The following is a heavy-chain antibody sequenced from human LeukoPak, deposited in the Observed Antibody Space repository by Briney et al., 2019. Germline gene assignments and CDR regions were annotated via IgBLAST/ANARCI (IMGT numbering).Heavy chain of an antibody. D-gene: IGHD6-19*01. CDR3: AGRSRSAWYYDY. V-gene: IGHV4-59*01. CDR1: GGSISSYY. J-gene: IGHJ4*02. Sequence: SETLSLTCTVSGGSISSYYWSWIRQPPGKGLEWIGYIYYSGSATYNPSLKSRVTISLNTSKSQFSLKLSSVTAADTALYYCAGRSRSAWYYDYWGQGTLVIVSS. CDR2: IYYSGSA.